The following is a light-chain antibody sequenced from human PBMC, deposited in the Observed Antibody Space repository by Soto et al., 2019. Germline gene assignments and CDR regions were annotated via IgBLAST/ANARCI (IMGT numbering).Light chain of an antibody. J-gene: IGLJ1*01. CDR3: SPYVGTNSYV. CDR1: SSDVGGYNY. Sequence: QSVLTQPPSASGSPGQSVTISCTGTSSDVGGYNYVSRYQHHPGKAPKLIIYEVYKRPSGVPDRFSGSKSGNTAALTVSGLQAEDEADYYCSPYVGTNSYVFGTGTKVTV. CDR2: EVY. V-gene: IGLV2-8*01.